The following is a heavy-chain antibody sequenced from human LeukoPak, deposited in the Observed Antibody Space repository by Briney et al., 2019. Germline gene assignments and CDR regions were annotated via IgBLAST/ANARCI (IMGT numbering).Heavy chain of an antibody. Sequence: SVKVSCKASGYTFTGYYMHWVRQAPGQGLEWMGRIIPIFGTANYAQKFQGRVTITTDESTSTAYMELSSLRSEDTAVYYCARDRATVTSFDYWGQGTLVTVSS. J-gene: IGHJ4*02. CDR1: GYTFTGYY. V-gene: IGHV1-69*05. D-gene: IGHD4-17*01. CDR3: ARDRATVTSFDY. CDR2: IIPIFGTA.